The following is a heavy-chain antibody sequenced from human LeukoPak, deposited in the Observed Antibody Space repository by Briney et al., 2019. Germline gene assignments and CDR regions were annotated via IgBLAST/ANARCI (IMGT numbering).Heavy chain of an antibody. CDR1: GGSISSYY. CDR3: ARDRHDSSGFIAFDI. V-gene: IGHV4-59*01. Sequence: SETLSLTCTVSGGSISSYYWSWIRQPPGKGLEWIGYIYYSGSTNYNPSLKSRVTISVDTSKNQFSLKLSSVTAADTAVYYCARDRHDSSGFIAFDIWGQGTMVTVSS. D-gene: IGHD3-22*01. J-gene: IGHJ3*02. CDR2: IYYSGST.